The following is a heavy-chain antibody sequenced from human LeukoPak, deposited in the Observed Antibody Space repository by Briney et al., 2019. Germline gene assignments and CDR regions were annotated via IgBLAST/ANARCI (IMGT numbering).Heavy chain of an antibody. J-gene: IGHJ4*02. D-gene: IGHD2-2*01. CDR1: GGSISSSSYY. Sequence: SETLSLTCTVSGGSISSSSYYWGWIRQPPGKGLEWIGSIYYSGSTYYNPSLKSQVTISVDTSKNQFSLKLSSVTAADTAVYYCARDRRVVVPAAVGDFDYWGQGTLVTVSS. CDR3: ARDRRVVVPAAVGDFDY. CDR2: IYYSGST. V-gene: IGHV4-39*07.